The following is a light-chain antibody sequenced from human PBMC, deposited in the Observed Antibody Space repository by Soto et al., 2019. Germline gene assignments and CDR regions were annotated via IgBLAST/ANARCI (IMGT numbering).Light chain of an antibody. V-gene: IGKV3-15*01. CDR2: GAS. J-gene: IGKJ4*02. CDR1: QSVSLN. CDR3: QQYSDWPLT. Sequence: ETVMTQSPATLPVSPGERATLSCRASQSVSLNLAWYQQKPGQPPRLLVYGASTRATGIPDRFSGSGSGTDFNLTISTLQSEDFAVYYCQQYSDWPLTFGGGTKVEIK.